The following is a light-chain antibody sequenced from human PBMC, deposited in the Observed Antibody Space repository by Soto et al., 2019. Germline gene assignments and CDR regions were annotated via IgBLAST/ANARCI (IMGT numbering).Light chain of an antibody. Sequence: QSVLTQPPSASGTPGQRITISCSGSNSNIGTNPVSWYQHLPGTAPRLLIYSTYQRPSGVPDRFSASKSGASASLAISGRQPEYEADYYCAAWDDSLNGFVIFGGGTKVTVL. V-gene: IGLV1-44*01. CDR2: STY. CDR1: NSNIGTNP. J-gene: IGLJ2*01. CDR3: AAWDDSLNGFVI.